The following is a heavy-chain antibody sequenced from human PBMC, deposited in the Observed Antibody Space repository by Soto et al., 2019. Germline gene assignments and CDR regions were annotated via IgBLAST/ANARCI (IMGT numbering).Heavy chain of an antibody. V-gene: IGHV1-3*01. CDR2: INAGNGNT. J-gene: IGHJ3*02. CDR1: GYTFTSYA. CDR3: TRGRYSSGWYAFDI. D-gene: IGHD6-19*01. Sequence: ASVKVSCKASGYTFTSYAMHWVRQAPGQRLEWMGWINAGNGNTKYSQKFQGRVTITRDTSASTAYMELSSLRSEDTVFYYCTRGRYSSGWYAFDIWGQGTMVTVSS.